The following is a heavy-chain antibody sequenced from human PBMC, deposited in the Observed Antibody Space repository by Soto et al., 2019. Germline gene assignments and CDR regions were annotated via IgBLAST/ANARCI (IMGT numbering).Heavy chain of an antibody. Sequence: QVQLQESGPGLVKPSQTLSLTCTVSGGSISSGGYYWSWIRQHPGKGLEWIGYIYYSGSTYYNPSLKSRVTMSVDTSKNQFSLKLSSVTAAATAVYYCARDRGGGSPWYYWGQGTLVTVSS. CDR3: ARDRGGGSPWYY. CDR1: GGSISSGGYY. V-gene: IGHV4-31*03. D-gene: IGHD2-15*01. J-gene: IGHJ4*02. CDR2: IYYSGST.